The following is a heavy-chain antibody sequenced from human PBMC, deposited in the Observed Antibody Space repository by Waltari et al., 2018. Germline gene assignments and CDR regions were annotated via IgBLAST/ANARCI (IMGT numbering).Heavy chain of an antibody. CDR2: ISAYKGNT. D-gene: IGHD2-2*01. J-gene: IGHJ5*02. CDR1: GYTFTSYG. Sequence: QVQLVQSGAEVKKPGASVKDSCKASGYTFTSYGISWVRQAPGQGLEWMGWISAYKGNTNYAQKLQGRVTMTTDTSTSTAYMGLRSLRSDDTAVYYCASRYCSSTSCYGAFDPWGQGTLVTVSS. V-gene: IGHV1-18*01. CDR3: ASRYCSSTSCYGAFDP.